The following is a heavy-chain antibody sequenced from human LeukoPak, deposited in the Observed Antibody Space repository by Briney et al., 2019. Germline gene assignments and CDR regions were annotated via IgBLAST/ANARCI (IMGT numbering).Heavy chain of an antibody. D-gene: IGHD5-18*01. CDR1: GGSISSYY. CDR2: IYYSGST. Sequence: PSETLSLTCTVSGGSISSYYWSWIRQPPGKRLEWIGYIYYSGSTSYNPSLKSRVTISVDTSKNQTSLKLSSVTAADTAVDYCARDLGVMVRAFDIWGQGTMVTVSS. J-gene: IGHJ3*02. CDR3: ARDLGVMVRAFDI. V-gene: IGHV4-59*01.